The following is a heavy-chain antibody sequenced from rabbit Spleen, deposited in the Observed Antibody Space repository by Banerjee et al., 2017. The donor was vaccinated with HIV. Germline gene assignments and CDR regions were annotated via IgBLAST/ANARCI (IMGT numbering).Heavy chain of an antibody. Sequence: QEQLEESGGDLVKPEGSLTLTCKGSGLDFRSYTISWFRQAPGKGLEWIGIIDSGSGDTIYASWAKGRFTISKTSSTTVTLQMTSLTAADTATYFCASDTSYGGTGVALKLWGPGTLVTVS. D-gene: IGHD4-2*01. CDR3: ASDTSYGGTGVALKL. V-gene: IGHV1S45*01. CDR1: GLDFRSYT. J-gene: IGHJ4*01. CDR2: IDSGSGDT.